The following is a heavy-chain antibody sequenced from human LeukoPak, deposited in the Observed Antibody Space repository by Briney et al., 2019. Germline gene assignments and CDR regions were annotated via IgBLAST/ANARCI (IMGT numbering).Heavy chain of an antibody. CDR2: NWFDGGDK. V-gene: IGHV3-33*01. D-gene: IGHD1-1*01. CDR1: GFTLSSYG. CDR3: ARVAYTWNDYY. Sequence: PGRSLRLSCAASGFTLSSYGMHWVRQAPGKGLEWVADNWFDGGDKRYADSVKGRFTISRDNSQNTLYLEMDSLRAEDTAIYYCARVAYTWNDYYWGEGTLVTVSS. J-gene: IGHJ4*02.